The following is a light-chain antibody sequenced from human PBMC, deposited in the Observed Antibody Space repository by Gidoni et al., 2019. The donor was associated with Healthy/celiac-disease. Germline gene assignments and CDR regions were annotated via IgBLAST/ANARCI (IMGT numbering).Light chain of an antibody. CDR2: LGS. CDR3: MQALQTPRT. V-gene: IGKV2-28*01. J-gene: IGKJ1*01. CDR1: QSLLHSNGHNY. Sequence: DILMTQSPLSLPVTPGEPASISCRSSQSLLHSNGHNYLDCYLQKPGQSPQLLIYLGSNRASGVPDRFSGSGSGTDFTLKISRLEAEYVGVYYCMQALQTPRTFGQGTKVEIK.